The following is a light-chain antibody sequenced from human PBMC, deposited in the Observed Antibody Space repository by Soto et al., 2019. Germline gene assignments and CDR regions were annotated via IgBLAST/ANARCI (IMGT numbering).Light chain of an antibody. V-gene: IGKV1-5*01. J-gene: IGKJ4*01. Sequence: DIQMTQSPSTLSASVGDRVTITCRASQSISSWLAWYQQKPGKAPKLLIYDASGLESGVPSRFSGSGSGTEFTLTISSLQPDDFATYYCQQYNSYSPTFGGGTKVEIK. CDR3: QQYNSYSPT. CDR2: DAS. CDR1: QSISSW.